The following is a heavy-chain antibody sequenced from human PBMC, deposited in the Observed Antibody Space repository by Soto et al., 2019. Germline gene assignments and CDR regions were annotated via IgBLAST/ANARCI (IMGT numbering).Heavy chain of an antibody. CDR3: ARGSAYSDYDLEY. Sequence: EVQLLESGGGLVRPGGSLKLSCAASVFTFTSYAMTWVRQAPGKGLEWVSGISGTGGSTYYADSVKGRFTISRDKSKNTLYLHVNSLRAEDTAVYYCARGSAYSDYDLEYWGQGTLVTVSS. CDR2: ISGTGGST. J-gene: IGHJ4*02. V-gene: IGHV3-23*01. CDR1: VFTFTSYA. D-gene: IGHD4-17*01.